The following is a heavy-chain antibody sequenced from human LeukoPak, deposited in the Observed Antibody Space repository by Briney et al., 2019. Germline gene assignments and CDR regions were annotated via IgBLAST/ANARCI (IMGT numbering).Heavy chain of an antibody. D-gene: IGHD3-3*01. Sequence: GGSLRLSCAASGFTFSNYAMSWVRQAPGKGLEWVSAISGGGDSTYYADSVKGRFTISRDSSMETLYLQMNSLRAEDTATYFCAKRLSFGVAIGDFDYWGQGTLVTVSS. CDR1: GFTFSNYA. CDR3: AKRLSFGVAIGDFDY. CDR2: ISGGGDST. V-gene: IGHV3-23*01. J-gene: IGHJ4*02.